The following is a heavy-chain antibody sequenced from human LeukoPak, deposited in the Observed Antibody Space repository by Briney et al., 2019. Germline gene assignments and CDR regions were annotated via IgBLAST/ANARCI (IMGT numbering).Heavy chain of an antibody. V-gene: IGHV1-8*03. D-gene: IGHD3-3*01. CDR1: GYTFTSYD. J-gene: IGHJ3*02. CDR2: MNPNSGNT. CDR3: ARGCRLRFLEWLLFDAFDI. Sequence: ASVKVSCKASGYTFTSYDINWGRQATGQGLEWMGWMNPNSGNTGYAQKFQGRVTITRNTSISTAYMELSSLRSEDTAVYYCARGCRLRFLEWLLFDAFDIWGQGTMVTLSS.